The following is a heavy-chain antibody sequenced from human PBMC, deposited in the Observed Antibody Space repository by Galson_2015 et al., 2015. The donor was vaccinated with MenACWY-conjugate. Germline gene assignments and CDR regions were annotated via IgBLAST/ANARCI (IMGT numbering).Heavy chain of an antibody. V-gene: IGHV3-48*03. J-gene: IGHJ3*01. CDR2: ISSSGGTI. CDR1: GFTFSRHG. CDR3: ARDLSSVWYSALDF. Sequence: SLRLSCAASGFTFSRHGMNWVRQAPGKGLEWLSYISSSGGTIYYADSLKGRFSISRDNAKDSLYLQMNSLRPEDTAVYYCARDLSSVWYSALDFWGHGTLVTVSS. D-gene: IGHD6-13*01.